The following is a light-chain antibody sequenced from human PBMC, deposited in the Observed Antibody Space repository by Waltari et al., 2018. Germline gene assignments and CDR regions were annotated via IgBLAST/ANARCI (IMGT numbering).Light chain of an antibody. CDR3: CSYAGSRGVI. J-gene: IGLJ2*01. CDR1: TSDVGSYNL. Sequence: QSALTQPASVSGSAGQSITISCTGTTSDVGSYNLVSWYQQYPGKAPKLMIHEGSKRPSGVSNRFSGSKSGNTASLTSSGLQAEDEADYYCCSYAGSRGVIFGGGTKLTVL. V-gene: IGLV2-23*01. CDR2: EGS.